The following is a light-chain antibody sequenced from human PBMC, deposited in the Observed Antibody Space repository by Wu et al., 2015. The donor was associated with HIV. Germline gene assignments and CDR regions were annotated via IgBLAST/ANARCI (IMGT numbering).Light chain of an antibody. CDR1: QSVTSDY. CDR2: GAS. Sequence: DIVLTQSPGTLSLSPGERATLSCRASQSVTSDYLAWYQQKPGQAPRLLIYGASSRATGIPDRFSASGSGTDFTLTISRLAPEDFAVYYCQQYGSSPNTFGQGTKLEIK. J-gene: IGKJ2*01. V-gene: IGKV3-20*01. CDR3: QQYGSSPNT.